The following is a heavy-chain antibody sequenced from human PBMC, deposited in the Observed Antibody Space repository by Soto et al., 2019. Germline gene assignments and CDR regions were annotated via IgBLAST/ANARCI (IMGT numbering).Heavy chain of an antibody. D-gene: IGHD5-12*01. CDR3: TGGYNFDY. J-gene: IGHJ4*01. CDR2: ISYSGST. Sequence: SETLSLTCTVSGDSISSGDYYWTWIRHPPGKGLEWIGYISYSGSTYYNPSLKSRLTISLDTSKNQFSLKLSSVTAADTAVYWCTGGYNFDYWGQGILVTVSS. CDR1: GDSISSGDYY. V-gene: IGHV4-30-4*01.